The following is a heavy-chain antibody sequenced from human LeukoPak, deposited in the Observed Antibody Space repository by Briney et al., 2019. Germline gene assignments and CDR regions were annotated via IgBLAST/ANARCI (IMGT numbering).Heavy chain of an antibody. J-gene: IGHJ4*02. CDR2: INHSGST. CDR1: GGSFSGYY. Sequence: SETLSLTCAVYGGSFSGYYWSWIRQPPGKGLEWIGEINHSGSTNYNPSLKSRVTISVDTFKNQFSLKLSSATAADTAVYYCARGRYSGYDYPDWGQGTLVTVSS. V-gene: IGHV4-34*01. CDR3: ARGRYSGYDYPD. D-gene: IGHD5-12*01.